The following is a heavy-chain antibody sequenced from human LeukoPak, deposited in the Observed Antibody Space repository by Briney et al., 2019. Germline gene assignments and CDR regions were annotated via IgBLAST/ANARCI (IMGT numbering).Heavy chain of an antibody. CDR1: GFTFRIFT. V-gene: IGHV3-23*01. J-gene: IGHJ4*02. Sequence: PGGSLRLSCEASGFTFRIFTMSWVRQAPGKGLEWISTINSNGDSTYYADSVKGRFTISRDNSKNTVFLQMNSLSAEDTAVYYCAKDGLCPDVCPTQIAVSGYFDSWGQEIPVTVSS. CDR3: AKDGLCPDVCPTQIAVSGYFDS. CDR2: INSNGDST. D-gene: IGHD6-19*01.